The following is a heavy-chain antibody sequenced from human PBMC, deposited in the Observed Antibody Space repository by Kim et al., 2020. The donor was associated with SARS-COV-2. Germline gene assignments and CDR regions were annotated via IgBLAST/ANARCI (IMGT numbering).Heavy chain of an antibody. CDR1: GFTFSSYS. Sequence: GGSLRLSCAASGFTFSSYSMNWVRQAPGKGLEWVSSISSSSSYKYYTDSVKGRFTISRDNAKNSLYLQMSSLRAEDTAVYYCARQSGGYSYGYGSSFDYWGQGTLVTVSS. CDR3: ARQSGGYSYGYGSSFDY. V-gene: IGHV3-21*01. D-gene: IGHD5-18*01. J-gene: IGHJ4*02. CDR2: ISSSSSYK.